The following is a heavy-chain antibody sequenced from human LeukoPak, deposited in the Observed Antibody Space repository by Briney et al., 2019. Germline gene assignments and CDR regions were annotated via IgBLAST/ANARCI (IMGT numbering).Heavy chain of an antibody. CDR3: AGGGGYWGLYY. V-gene: IGHV3-15*07. CDR1: GLTFNEAW. CDR2: LKSKTDGGTT. J-gene: IGHJ4*02. D-gene: IGHD1-26*01. Sequence: PGGSLRLSCAASGLTFNEAWMNWVRQAPGKGLEWVGRLKSKTDGGTTDYAAPVKGRFTISRDDSKNTLSLRMDSLKTEDTAVYYCAGGGGYWGLYYWGQGTLVTVSS.